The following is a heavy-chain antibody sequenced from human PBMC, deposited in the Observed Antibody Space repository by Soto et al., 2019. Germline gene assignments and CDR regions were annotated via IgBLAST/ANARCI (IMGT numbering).Heavy chain of an antibody. Sequence: SETLSLTCTVSGGSISSGDYYWSWIRQPPGKGLEWIGYIYYSGSTYYNPSLKSRVTISVDTSKNQFSLKLSSVTAADTAVYYCARAAVAGKPLYYYYGMDVWGQGTTVTVSS. V-gene: IGHV4-30-4*01. CDR2: IYYSGST. D-gene: IGHD6-19*01. CDR3: ARAAVAGKPLYYYYGMDV. J-gene: IGHJ6*02. CDR1: GGSISSGDYY.